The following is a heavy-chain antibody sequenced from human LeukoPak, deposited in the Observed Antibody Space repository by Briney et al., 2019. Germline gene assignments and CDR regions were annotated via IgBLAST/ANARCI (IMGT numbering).Heavy chain of an antibody. CDR3: ASGPDFWSGYSYYYMDV. J-gene: IGHJ6*03. V-gene: IGHV4-4*07. Sequence: SETLSLTCTVSGGSISSYYWSWIRQPAGKGLEWIGRIYTSGSTSYNPSLKSRVTMSLDTSKNQFSLKMSSVTAADTAVYYCASGPDFWSGYSYYYMDVWGKGTTVTVSS. CDR2: IYTSGST. D-gene: IGHD3-3*01. CDR1: GGSISSYY.